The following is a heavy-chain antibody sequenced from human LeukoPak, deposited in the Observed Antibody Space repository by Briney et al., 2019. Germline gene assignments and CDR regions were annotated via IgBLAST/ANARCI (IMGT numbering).Heavy chain of an antibody. Sequence: SETLSLTCTVSGGSISSYYWSWIRQPPGKGLEWIGYIYYSGSTNYNPSLKSRVTISVDTSKNQFSLKLSSVTAADTAVYYCARGREGDDYGDYFDYWGQGTLVTVSS. CDR1: GGSISSYY. D-gene: IGHD4-17*01. CDR3: ARGREGDDYGDYFDY. J-gene: IGHJ4*02. CDR2: IYYSGST. V-gene: IGHV4-59*12.